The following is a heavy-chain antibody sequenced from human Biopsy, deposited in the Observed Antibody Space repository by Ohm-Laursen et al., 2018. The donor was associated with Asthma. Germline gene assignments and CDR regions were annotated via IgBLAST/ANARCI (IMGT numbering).Heavy chain of an antibody. Sequence: SLRLSCAASGFTFRTYGMHWVRQTPGKGLEWLSSISYDGHNQHYADSVKGRFTISRDNAKNTLYLQMNSLTAEDTAVYYCAREGVAGTHIEDWGQGTLVTVSS. J-gene: IGHJ4*02. CDR2: ISYDGHNQ. D-gene: IGHD6-19*01. CDR3: AREGVAGTHIED. V-gene: IGHV3-30*05. CDR1: GFTFRTYG.